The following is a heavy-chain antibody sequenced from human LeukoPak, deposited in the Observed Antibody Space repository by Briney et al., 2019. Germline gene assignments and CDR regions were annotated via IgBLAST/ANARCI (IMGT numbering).Heavy chain of an antibody. Sequence: GGSLRLSCAASGFTFSSYEMNWVRQAPGKGLEWVSYISSSGSTIYYADSVKGRFTISRDNSKNTLYLQMNSLRAEDTAVYYCAKGDSYNPLDYWGQGTLVTVSS. V-gene: IGHV3-48*03. J-gene: IGHJ4*02. CDR2: ISSSGSTI. D-gene: IGHD5-24*01. CDR3: AKGDSYNPLDY. CDR1: GFTFSSYE.